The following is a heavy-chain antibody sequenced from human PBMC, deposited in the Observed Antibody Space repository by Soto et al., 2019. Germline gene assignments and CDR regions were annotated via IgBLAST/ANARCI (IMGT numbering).Heavy chain of an antibody. D-gene: IGHD2-8*01. V-gene: IGHV1-18*01. CDR1: CYTFTRYG. CDR2: ISGYNGDT. Sequence: ASVQVSCKASCYTFTRYGISWVRQAPGQGLEWMGWISGYNGDTNYAQKFQGRVSMTIDTSTTTAYMELRSLTSDDTAVYYCAKNGQPPYYYYGLDVWGQGTKVTVSS. J-gene: IGHJ6*02. CDR3: AKNGQPPYYYYGLDV.